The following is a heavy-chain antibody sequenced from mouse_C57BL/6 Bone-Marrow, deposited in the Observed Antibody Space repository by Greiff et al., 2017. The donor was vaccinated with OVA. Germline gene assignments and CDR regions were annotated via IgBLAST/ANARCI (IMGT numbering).Heavy chain of an antibody. CDR1: GYAFSSSW. V-gene: IGHV1-82*01. J-gene: IGHJ4*01. CDR3: ARSREGYYAMDY. Sequence: QVQLKQSGPELVKPGASVKISCKASGYAFSSSWMNWVKQRPGKGLEWIGRIYPGDGDTNYNGKFKGKATLTADKSSSTAYMQLSSLTSEDSAVDFCARSREGYYAMDYWGQGTSVTVSS. CDR2: IYPGDGDT.